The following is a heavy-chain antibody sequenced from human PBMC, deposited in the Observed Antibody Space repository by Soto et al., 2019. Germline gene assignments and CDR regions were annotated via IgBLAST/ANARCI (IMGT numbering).Heavy chain of an antibody. Sequence: PSETLSLTCAVYGGSFSGYYWSWIRQPPGKGLEWIGEINHSGSTDYNPSLKSRVTISVDTSKNQFSLKLSSVTAADTAVYYCARGHTAYYDFWSGYYATNWFDPWRQGTLVTVSS. CDR3: ARGHTAYYDFWSGYYATNWFDP. CDR2: INHSGST. D-gene: IGHD3-3*01. V-gene: IGHV4-34*01. J-gene: IGHJ5*02. CDR1: GGSFSGYY.